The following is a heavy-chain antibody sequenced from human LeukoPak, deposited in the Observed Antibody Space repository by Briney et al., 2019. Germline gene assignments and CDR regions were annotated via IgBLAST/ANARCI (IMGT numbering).Heavy chain of an antibody. CDR3: ARVKTGDAFDI. CDR2: ISSSSSYI. J-gene: IGHJ3*02. V-gene: IGHV3-21*01. CDR1: GFTFSSYS. D-gene: IGHD3-9*01. Sequence: GGSLRLSCAASGFTFSSYSVNWVRQAPGKGLEWVSSISSSSSYIYYADSVKGRFTISRDNAKNSLYLQMNSLRAEDTAVYYCARVKTGDAFDIWGQGTMVTVSS.